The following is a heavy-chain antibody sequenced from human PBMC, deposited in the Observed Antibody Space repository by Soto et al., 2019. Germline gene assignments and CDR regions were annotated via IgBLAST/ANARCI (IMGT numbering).Heavy chain of an antibody. CDR3: AKGLRTGVAPTYFDY. V-gene: IGHV3-23*01. J-gene: IGHJ4*02. Sequence: PGGALRLSCAASGFSFSTYTMSWVRQAPGKGLEWVSGISSSGGNTYYSDSVKGRFTISRDNSKDTLFLQMNRLGAEDTALYFCAKGLRTGVAPTYFDYWGQGNLVTVSS. D-gene: IGHD3-3*01. CDR2: ISSSGGNT. CDR1: GFSFSTYT.